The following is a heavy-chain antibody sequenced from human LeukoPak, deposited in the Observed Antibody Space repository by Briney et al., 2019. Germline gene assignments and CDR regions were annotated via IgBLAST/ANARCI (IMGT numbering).Heavy chain of an antibody. J-gene: IGHJ5*02. CDR2: INHSGST. CDR3: ARHYGP. Sequence: SETLSLTCAVYGGSFSGYYWSWIRQPPGKGLEWIGEINHSGSTNYNPSLKSRVTISVDTSKNQFSLKLTSVTAADTAVYYRARHYGPGGQGTLVTVSS. D-gene: IGHD3-16*01. CDR1: GGSFSGYY. V-gene: IGHV4-34*01.